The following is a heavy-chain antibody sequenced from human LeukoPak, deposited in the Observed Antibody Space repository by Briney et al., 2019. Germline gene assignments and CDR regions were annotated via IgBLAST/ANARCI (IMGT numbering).Heavy chain of an antibody. J-gene: IGHJ4*02. CDR1: GFTLDDYG. CDR2: ISGSGDST. V-gene: IGHV3-23*01. CDR3: AKDRLLNCRGDCYIFDY. Sequence: GGSLRLSCEASGFTLDDYGMSWVRQVSGKGLEWVSSISGSGDSTFYADSVKGRFSISRDNSKNTLYLQVNGLRTEDTAVYYCAKDRLLNCRGDCYIFDYWGQGTVVTVSS. D-gene: IGHD2-21*02.